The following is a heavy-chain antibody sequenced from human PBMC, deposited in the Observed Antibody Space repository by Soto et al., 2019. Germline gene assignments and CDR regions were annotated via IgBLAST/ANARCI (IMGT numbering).Heavy chain of an antibody. CDR1: GGSISSSSYY. Sequence: QLQLQESGPGLVKPSETLSLTCTVSGGSISSSSYYWGWIRQPPGKGLEWIGSIYYSGSTYYNPSPKGRVTIIVDTSKNQLSLNLSSGTAADTAVYYCPKQYSSGWIGTWGIESYYYYYYLDVWGKGTTVTVSS. J-gene: IGHJ6*03. CDR2: IYYSGST. V-gene: IGHV4-39*01. CDR3: PKQYSSGWIGTWGIESYYYYYYLDV. D-gene: IGHD6-19*01.